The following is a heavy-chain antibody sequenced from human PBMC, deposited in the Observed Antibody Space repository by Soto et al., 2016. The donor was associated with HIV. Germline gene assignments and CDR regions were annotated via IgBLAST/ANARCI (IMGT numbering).Heavy chain of an antibody. CDR3: ARAVGNPRSGDFDY. D-gene: IGHD1-1*01. Sequence: EVQLVESGGGLVQPGGSLRLSCAASGFTFSSYSMNWVRQAPGKGLEWVSYISSSSSTIYYADSVKGRFTISRDNAKNSLYLQMNSLRAEDTAVYYCARAVGNPRSGDFDYWGQGTLVTVSS. CDR1: GFTFSSYS. CDR2: ISSSSSTI. V-gene: IGHV3-48*04. J-gene: IGHJ4*02.